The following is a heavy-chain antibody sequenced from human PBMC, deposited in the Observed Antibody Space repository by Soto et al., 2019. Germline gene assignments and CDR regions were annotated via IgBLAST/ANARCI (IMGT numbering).Heavy chain of an antibody. CDR1: GFTFSSYS. CDR2: IISSSSYI. Sequence: PGGSLRLSCSASGFTFSSYSLNWVHQDTGKGLECVSSIISSSSYIYYADSVRGRFTISSENAKNSLYLQMNSLRAEDTAVYYCARLNWNHWFDIWGQGTMGTVSS. CDR3: ARLNWNHWFDI. V-gene: IGHV3-21*01. J-gene: IGHJ3*02. D-gene: IGHD1-1*01.